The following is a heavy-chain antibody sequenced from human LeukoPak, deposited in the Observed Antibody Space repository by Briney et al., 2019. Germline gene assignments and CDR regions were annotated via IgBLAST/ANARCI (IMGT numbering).Heavy chain of an antibody. V-gene: IGHV3-48*03. CDR3: AREEAWDCSGGSCYSGGHFDY. J-gene: IGHJ4*02. CDR1: GFTFSSYE. Sequence: GGSLRLSCAASGFTFSSYEMNWVRQAPGKGLEWVSYISSSGSTIYYADSVKGRFTIPRDNAKNSLYLQMNSLRAEDTAVYYCAREEAWDCSGGSCYSGGHFDYWGQGTLVTVSS. CDR2: ISSSGSTI. D-gene: IGHD2-15*01.